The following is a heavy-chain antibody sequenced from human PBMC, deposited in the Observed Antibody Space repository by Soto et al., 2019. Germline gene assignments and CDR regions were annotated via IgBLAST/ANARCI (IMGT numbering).Heavy chain of an antibody. D-gene: IGHD5-12*01. Sequence: SETLSLTCAVYGGSFSGYYWSWIRQPPGKGLEWIGEINHSGSTNYNPSLKSRVTISVDTSKNQFSLKLSSVTAADTAVYYCALEMATIDYWGQVTLVTVSS. J-gene: IGHJ4*02. CDR1: GGSFSGYY. CDR2: INHSGST. V-gene: IGHV4-34*01. CDR3: ALEMATIDY.